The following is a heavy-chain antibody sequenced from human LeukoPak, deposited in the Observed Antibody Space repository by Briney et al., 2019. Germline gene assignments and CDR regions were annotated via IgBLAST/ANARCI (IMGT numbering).Heavy chain of an antibody. V-gene: IGHV3-33*01. Sequence: GGSLRLSCAASGFTFSSYGMHWVRQAPGKGLEWVAVIWYDGSNKYYADSVKGRFTISRDNSKNTLYLQMNSLRAEDTAVYYCARGRRPNSSSWYPSNPQKLWFDPWGQGTLVTVSS. J-gene: IGHJ5*02. CDR1: GFTFSSYG. CDR3: ARGRRPNSSSWYPSNPQKLWFDP. CDR2: IWYDGSNK. D-gene: IGHD6-13*01.